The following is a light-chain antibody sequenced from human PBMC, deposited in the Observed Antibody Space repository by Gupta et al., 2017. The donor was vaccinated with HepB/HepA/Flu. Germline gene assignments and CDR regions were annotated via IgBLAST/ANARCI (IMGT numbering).Light chain of an antibody. CDR1: QSVTSN. Sequence: EIVLTQSPGTLSLSPGERATLSCRASQSVTSNLAWYQQKPGQAPRLLIYETSNRATGIPARFSGSGSGTDFTLTISSVETEDFAVYYCQQRSNWPRTFGGGTNVEIK. J-gene: IGKJ4*01. V-gene: IGKV3-11*01. CDR3: QQRSNWPRT. CDR2: ETS.